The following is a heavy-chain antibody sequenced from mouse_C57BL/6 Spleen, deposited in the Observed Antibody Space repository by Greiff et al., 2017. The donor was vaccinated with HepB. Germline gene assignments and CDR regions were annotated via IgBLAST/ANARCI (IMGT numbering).Heavy chain of an antibody. CDR1: GYTFTSYW. CDR2: IDPSDSYT. CDR3: ARYYYGSSLGGFDY. J-gene: IGHJ2*01. V-gene: IGHV1-50*01. Sequence: VQLQQPGAELVKPGASVKLSCKASGYTFTSYWMQWVKQRPGQGLEWIGEIDPSDSYTNYNQKFKGKATLTVDTSSSTAYMQLSSLTSEDSAVYYCARYYYGSSLGGFDYWGQGTTLTVSS. D-gene: IGHD1-1*01.